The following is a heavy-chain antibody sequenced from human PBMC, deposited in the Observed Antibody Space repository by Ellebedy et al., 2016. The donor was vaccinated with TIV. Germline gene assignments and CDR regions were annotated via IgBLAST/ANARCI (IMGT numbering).Heavy chain of an antibody. CDR3: ARATRYCSSSSCYLWYFDL. Sequence: SETLSLTCTVSGGSISNYYWTWIRQPPGKGLEWIGYMYYSGSTNYNPSLKSRVTISGDTSKNQFSLKLYSVTAADTAVYYCARATRYCSSSSCYLWYFDLWGRGTLVTVSS. CDR1: GGSISNYY. D-gene: IGHD2-2*01. J-gene: IGHJ2*01. CDR2: MYYSGST. V-gene: IGHV4-59*01.